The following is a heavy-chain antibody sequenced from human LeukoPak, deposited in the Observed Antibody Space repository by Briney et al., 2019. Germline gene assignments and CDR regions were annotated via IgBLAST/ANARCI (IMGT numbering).Heavy chain of an antibody. D-gene: IGHD6-13*01. CDR1: GYTFTGYH. V-gene: IGHV1-2*02. CDR3: ARGPHSSSWYSWFDP. J-gene: IGHJ5*02. CDR2: INPNSGGT. Sequence: WASVKVSCKASGYTFTGYHMHWARQAPGQGLEWMGWINPNSGGTNYAQKFQGRVTMTRDTSISTAYMELSRLRSDDTAVYYCARGPHSSSWYSWFDPWGQGTLVTVSS.